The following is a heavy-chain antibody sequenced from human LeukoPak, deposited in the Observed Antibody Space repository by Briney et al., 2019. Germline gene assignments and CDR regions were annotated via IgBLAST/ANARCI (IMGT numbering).Heavy chain of an antibody. V-gene: IGHV3-15*01. CDR1: GFTFSNAW. CDR3: TTRVTGDFGSYFDC. CDR2: IKSKTDGGAT. J-gene: IGHJ4*02. D-gene: IGHD7-27*01. Sequence: GGSLRLSCAASGFTFSNAWMSWVRQAPGKGLEWVGRIKSKTDGGATDYAAPVKGRFTISRGDSQNMLYLQMSSLKTEDTAMYYCTTRVTGDFGSYFDCWGQGTLVTVSS.